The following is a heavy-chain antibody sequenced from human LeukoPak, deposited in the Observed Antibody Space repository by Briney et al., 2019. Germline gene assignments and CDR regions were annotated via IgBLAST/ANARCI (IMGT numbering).Heavy chain of an antibody. D-gene: IGHD2-15*01. CDR1: GFSLSASGVG. Sequence: SGPTLVKPTQTLTLTCTFSGFSLSASGVGVGWIRQPPGKALEWLALIYWNDDKRYSPSLKSRLTITKDTSKNQVVLTMTNMDPVDTATYYCAHRHRMPHFDYWGQGTLVTVSS. V-gene: IGHV2-5*01. CDR2: IYWNDDK. CDR3: AHRHRMPHFDY. J-gene: IGHJ4*02.